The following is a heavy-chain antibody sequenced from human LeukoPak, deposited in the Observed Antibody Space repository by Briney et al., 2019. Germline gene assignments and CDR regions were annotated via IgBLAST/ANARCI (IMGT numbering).Heavy chain of an antibody. J-gene: IGHJ6*02. V-gene: IGHV3-9*01. D-gene: IGHD1-1*01. CDR2: ISWNSGSI. Sequence: GRSLRLSCAASEFTFDDYAMHWVRQAPGKGLEWVSGISWNSGSIGYADSVKGRFTISRDNAKNSLYLQMNSLRAEDTALYYCAKDMEPNWNDDYYYYGMDVWGQGTTVTVSS. CDR3: AKDMEPNWNDDYYYYGMDV. CDR1: EFTFDDYA.